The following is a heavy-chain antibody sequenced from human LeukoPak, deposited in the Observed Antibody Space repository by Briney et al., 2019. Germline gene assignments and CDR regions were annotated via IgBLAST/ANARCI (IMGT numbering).Heavy chain of an antibody. D-gene: IGHD6-13*01. CDR1: GYTFTSYA. V-gene: IGHV1-3*01. CDR3: ARDRYSGYSSTYFDY. Sequence: SVKVSCKASGYTFTSYAMHWVRQAPGQRLEWMGWINAGNGNTKYSQKFQGRVTITRDTSASTAYMELSSLRSEDTAVYYCARDRYSGYSSTYFDYWGQGTLVTVSS. J-gene: IGHJ4*02. CDR2: INAGNGNT.